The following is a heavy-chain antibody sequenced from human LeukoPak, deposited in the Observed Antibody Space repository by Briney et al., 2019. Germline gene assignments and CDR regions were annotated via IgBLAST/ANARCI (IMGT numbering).Heavy chain of an antibody. Sequence: SETLSLTCTVSGGSISGYYWSWIRQPPGKGLEWIGEINHSGSTNYNPSLKSRVTISVDTSKNQFSLKLSSVTAADTAVYYCASGYCSGGSCYSGYWGQGTLVTVSS. D-gene: IGHD2-15*01. V-gene: IGHV4-34*01. CDR2: INHSGST. J-gene: IGHJ4*02. CDR3: ASGYCSGGSCYSGY. CDR1: GGSISGYY.